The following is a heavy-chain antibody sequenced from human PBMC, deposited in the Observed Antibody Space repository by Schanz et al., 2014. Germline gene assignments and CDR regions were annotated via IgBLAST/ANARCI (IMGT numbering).Heavy chain of an antibody. CDR3: ARDPYSTPPFHGFDP. CDR1: GYTFTSSG. V-gene: IGHV1-46*01. CDR2: INPTGGST. J-gene: IGHJ5*02. D-gene: IGHD6-13*01. Sequence: QVQLVQSGAEVKKPGASVKVSCKASGYTFTSSGFSWVRQAPGQGLEWMGIINPTGGSTSYAQRFQGMVTMTSDTSSTAVFMEVNSLTADDAAVYCCARDPYSTPPFHGFDPWGQGTLVTVSS.